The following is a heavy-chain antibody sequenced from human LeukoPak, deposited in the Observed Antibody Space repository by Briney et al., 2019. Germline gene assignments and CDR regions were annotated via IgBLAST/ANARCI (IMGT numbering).Heavy chain of an antibody. V-gene: IGHV3-48*04. CDR1: GFTLRSYT. CDR3: ARDPGYGDPPWYFDY. J-gene: IGHJ4*02. CDR2: ISSSSSTI. Sequence: GGSLRLSCAASGFTLRSYTMNWVRQAPGKGLEWVSYISSSSSTIYYADSVKGRFTISRDNAKNSLYLQMNSLRAEDTAVYYCARDPGYGDPPWYFDYWGQGTLVTVSS. D-gene: IGHD4-17*01.